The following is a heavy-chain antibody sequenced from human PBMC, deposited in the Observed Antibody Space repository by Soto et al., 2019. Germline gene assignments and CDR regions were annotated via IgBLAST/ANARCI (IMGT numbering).Heavy chain of an antibody. CDR2: ISGGGGST. CDR1: GFTFSSYA. J-gene: IGHJ4*02. D-gene: IGHD6-19*01. Sequence: GGSLRLSCAASGFTFSSYAMSWVRQAPGKGLEWVSTISGGGGSTYYADSVKGRFTISRDNSKNTLYLQMNSLRVEDTAVYYCASRRGVPVAGSFDYWGQGTLVTVSS. CDR3: ASRRGVPVAGSFDY. V-gene: IGHV3-23*01.